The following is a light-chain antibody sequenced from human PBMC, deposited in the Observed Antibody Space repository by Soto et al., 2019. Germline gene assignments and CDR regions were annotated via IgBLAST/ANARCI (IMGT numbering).Light chain of an antibody. CDR3: QQYGSAPLT. CDR2: DAS. CDR1: QSVSGNY. V-gene: IGKV3-20*01. Sequence: EVVLTQSPGTLSLSPGQRATLSCRASQSVSGNYLVWYQQKPGQAPSLLIYDASSRATGIPGRFSGSGSGTDCTLTISRLEPEDFAVYYCQQYGSAPLTFGGGTKVEIK. J-gene: IGKJ4*01.